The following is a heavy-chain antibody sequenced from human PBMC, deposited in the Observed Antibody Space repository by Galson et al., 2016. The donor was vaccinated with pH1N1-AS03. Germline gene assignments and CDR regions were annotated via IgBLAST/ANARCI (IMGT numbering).Heavy chain of an antibody. CDR3: ASVSLAYCSSTSCFRFDP. CDR2: TSSSGGST. Sequence: SLRLSCATSGFTFTDFAVSWVRQAPGRGLEWVSATSSSGGSTYYAESVKGRFTISRDYSKNTVDLQMNSLRAEDTAVYYCASVSLAYCSSTSCFRFDPWGQGTLVTVSS. D-gene: IGHD2-2*01. CDR1: GFTFTDFA. V-gene: IGHV3-23*01. J-gene: IGHJ5*02.